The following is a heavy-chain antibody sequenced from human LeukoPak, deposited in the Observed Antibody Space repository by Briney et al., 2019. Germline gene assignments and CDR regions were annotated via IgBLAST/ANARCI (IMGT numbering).Heavy chain of an antibody. CDR2: IKQDGSEK. J-gene: IGHJ6*03. CDR1: GFTFSSYW. D-gene: IGHD1-26*01. Sequence: QPGGSLRLSXAASGFTFSSYWMSWVCQAPGKGLEWVANIKQDGSEKYYVDPVKGRFTISRDNAKNSLYLQMNSLRAEDTAVYYCARRKFSGSYSSYYYYYYMDVWGKGTTVTVSS. V-gene: IGHV3-7*01. CDR3: ARRKFSGSYSSYYYYYYMDV.